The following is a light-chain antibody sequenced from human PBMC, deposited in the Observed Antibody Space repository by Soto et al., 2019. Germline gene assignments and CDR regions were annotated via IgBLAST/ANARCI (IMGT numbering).Light chain of an antibody. CDR1: SSDVGGYNY. Sequence: QSALTQPASVSGSPGQSITISCTGTSSDVGGYNYVSWYQQHPGKAPKVMIYDVSNRPSGVSNRFSGSKSGNTASLTISGLQAEDDADYYCSSYTSSSTLVFGGGTKVTVL. V-gene: IGLV2-14*01. CDR2: DVS. J-gene: IGLJ2*01. CDR3: SSYTSSSTLV.